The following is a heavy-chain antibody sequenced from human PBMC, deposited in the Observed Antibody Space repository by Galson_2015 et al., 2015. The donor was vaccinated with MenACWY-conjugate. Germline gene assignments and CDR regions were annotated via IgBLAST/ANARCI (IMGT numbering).Heavy chain of an antibody. D-gene: IGHD3-22*01. CDR1: GYPFSSYP. J-gene: IGHJ4*02. V-gene: IGHV1-3*01. CDR2: VHAGNGDT. CDR3: ARGDFPSSGYFFGNTPSYHFDY. Sequence: SVKVSCKASGYPFSSYPLHWVRQAPGQTLEWMGWVHAGNGDTKFSHKFQGRLSISRDTFANTVDMELSSLRSEDTAVYYCARGDFPSSGYFFGNTPSYHFDYWGQGTLVTVSS.